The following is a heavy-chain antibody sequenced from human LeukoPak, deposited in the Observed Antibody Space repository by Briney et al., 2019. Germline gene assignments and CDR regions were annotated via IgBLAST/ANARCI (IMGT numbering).Heavy chain of an antibody. Sequence: GGSLRLSCAASGFTFSSYAMSWVRQAPGKGLEWVSAISGSGGSTYYADSVKGRFTISRDNSNNTLYLQMNSLRAEDTAVYYCAKVRTYPVTIFGVVTPDYWGQGTLVTVSS. CDR3: AKVRTYPVTIFGVVTPDY. CDR2: ISGSGGST. J-gene: IGHJ4*02. V-gene: IGHV3-23*01. D-gene: IGHD3-3*01. CDR1: GFTFSSYA.